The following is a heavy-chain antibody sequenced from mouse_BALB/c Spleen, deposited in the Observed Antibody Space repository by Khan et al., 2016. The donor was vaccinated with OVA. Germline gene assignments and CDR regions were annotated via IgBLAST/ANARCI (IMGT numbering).Heavy chain of an antibody. V-gene: IGHV1S29*02. CDR2: IFPNTGGT. Sequence: VQLQQSGPELVKPGASVRISCKTSGYTFTDFNLDWVKQSHGKSLEWIGYIFPNTGGTGYNQTFKTKATLTVDSSSSTAYMALRSLTSDDSAVDYGASSGYGSFAYWGQGTLVTVSA. CDR3: ASSGYGSFAY. CDR1: GYTFTDFN. D-gene: IGHD3-1*01. J-gene: IGHJ3*01.